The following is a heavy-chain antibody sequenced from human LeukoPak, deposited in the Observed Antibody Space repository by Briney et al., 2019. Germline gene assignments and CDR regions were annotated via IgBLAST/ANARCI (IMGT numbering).Heavy chain of an antibody. D-gene: IGHD3-3*01. CDR1: GFTFSSYA. CDR2: ISGSGGST. Sequence: GGSLRLSCAASGFTFSSYAMSWVRQAPGKGLEWVSAISGSGGSTYYADSVKGRFTISRDNSKNTLYLQVNSLRAEDTAVYYCARGGVITIFGVPSRLAFDIWGQGTMVTVSS. V-gene: IGHV3-23*01. CDR3: ARGGVITIFGVPSRLAFDI. J-gene: IGHJ3*02.